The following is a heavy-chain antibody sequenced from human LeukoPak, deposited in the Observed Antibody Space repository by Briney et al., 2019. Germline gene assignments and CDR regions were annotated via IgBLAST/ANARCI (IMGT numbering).Heavy chain of an antibody. CDR2: ISYDGSNK. CDR3: ARLHLVSSGWHPMADS. CDR1: GFTFSSYA. J-gene: IGHJ4*02. D-gene: IGHD6-19*01. V-gene: IGHV3-30*04. Sequence: GGSLRLSCAASGFTFSSYAMHWVRQAPGKGLEWVAVISYDGSNKYYADSVKGRFTISRDNSKNTLYLQMNSLRAEDTAVYYCARLHLVSSGWHPMADSWGQGTLVTVSS.